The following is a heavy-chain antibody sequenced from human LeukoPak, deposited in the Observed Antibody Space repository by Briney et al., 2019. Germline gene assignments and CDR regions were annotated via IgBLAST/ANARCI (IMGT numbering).Heavy chain of an antibody. V-gene: IGHV1-2*06. D-gene: IGHD5-18*01. CDR3: ASAPGYSYGYHSYYGMDV. J-gene: IGHJ6*02. Sequence: ASVKVSCKASGYTFTGYYMHWVRQAPGQGLEWMGRINPNSGGTNYAQKFQGRVTMTRDTSISTAYMELSRLRSDDTAVYYCASAPGYSYGYHSYYGMDVWGQGTTVTVSS. CDR1: GYTFTGYY. CDR2: INPNSGGT.